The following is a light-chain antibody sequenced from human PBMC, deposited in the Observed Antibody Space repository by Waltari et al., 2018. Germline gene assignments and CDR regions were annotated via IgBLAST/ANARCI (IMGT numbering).Light chain of an antibody. CDR1: QSVGRS. V-gene: IGKV3-20*01. CDR3: QMYVRLPVT. Sequence: ETVLTQSPGTLSLSPGEGATLSCRASQSVGRSLVWYQQKPGRAPRLLIYGASIRATGIPDRFTGSGSGTDFSLKISRLEPEDFAVYYCQMYVRLPVTFGQGTKVEI. J-gene: IGKJ1*01. CDR2: GAS.